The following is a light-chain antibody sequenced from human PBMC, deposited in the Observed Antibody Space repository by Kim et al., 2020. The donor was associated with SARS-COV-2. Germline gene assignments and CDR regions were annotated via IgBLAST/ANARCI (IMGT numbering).Light chain of an antibody. J-gene: IGLJ2*01. CDR1: NIGSKN. CDR2: RDS. V-gene: IGLV3-9*01. Sequence: SYELTQPLSVSVALGQTARITCEGNNIGSKNVHWYQQKPGQAPVLVIYRDSNRPSGIPERFSGSNSGNTATLTISRAQAGDEADYYCQVWDSSVVFGGGTQLTVL. CDR3: QVWDSSVV.